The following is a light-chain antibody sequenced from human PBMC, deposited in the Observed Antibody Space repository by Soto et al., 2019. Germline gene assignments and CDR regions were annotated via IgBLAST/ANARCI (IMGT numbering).Light chain of an antibody. Sequence: DIQMTQSPSTPSPPVGCTVSITSPASQTISSWLAWYQQKPGKAPKLLIYKASTLKSGVPSRFSGSGSGTEFTLTISSLQHDDFATYYCQHYNSYSEAFGQGTKVDIK. CDR3: QHYNSYSEA. CDR1: QTISSW. CDR2: KAS. J-gene: IGKJ1*01. V-gene: IGKV1-5*03.